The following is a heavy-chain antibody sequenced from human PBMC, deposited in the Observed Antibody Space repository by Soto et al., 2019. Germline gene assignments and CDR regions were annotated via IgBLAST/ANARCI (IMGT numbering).Heavy chain of an antibody. V-gene: IGHV2-5*01. D-gene: IGHD6-19*01. CDR1: GFSLTTSAVG. Sequence: QITLKESGPTLVKPTQTLTLTCTFSGFSLTTSAVGVGWIRQPPGKGLEWLALLYWNDDNKYSPSLRNRLTLTNDTSKNQVVLTMTNMDPADTATYYCAHGSGWLFDYWGQGTLVTVSS. CDR3: AHGSGWLFDY. J-gene: IGHJ4*02. CDR2: LYWNDDN.